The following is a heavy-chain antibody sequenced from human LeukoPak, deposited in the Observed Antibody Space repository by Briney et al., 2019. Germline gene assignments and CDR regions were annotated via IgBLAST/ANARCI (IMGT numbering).Heavy chain of an antibody. CDR1: GGSFSGYY. CDR3: ARGPRYDFWSGYYYYYYMDV. CDR2: INHSGST. J-gene: IGHJ6*03. Sequence: SETLSLTCAVYGGSFSGYYWSWIRQPPGKGLEWIGEINHSGSTNYNPSLKSRVTISVDTSKNQFSLKLSSVTAADTAVYYCARGPRYDFWSGYYYYYYMDVWSKGTTVTVSS. V-gene: IGHV4-34*01. D-gene: IGHD3-3*01.